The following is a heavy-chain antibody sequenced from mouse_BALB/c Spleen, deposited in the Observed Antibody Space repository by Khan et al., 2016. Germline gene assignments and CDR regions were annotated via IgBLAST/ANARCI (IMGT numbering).Heavy chain of an antibody. CDR1: GFTFSSYA. CDR3: TRGVTTVVDYFDY. CDR2: ISSGGNT. J-gene: IGHJ2*01. D-gene: IGHD1-1*01. Sequence: EVELVESGGGLVKPGGSLKLSCAASGFTFSSYAMSWVRQTPEKRLEWVASISSGGNTFYPDSLKGRFTISRDNARNILYLQMSSLRSEDKAMYYCTRGVTTVVDYFDYWGQGTTLTVAS. V-gene: IGHV5-6-5*01.